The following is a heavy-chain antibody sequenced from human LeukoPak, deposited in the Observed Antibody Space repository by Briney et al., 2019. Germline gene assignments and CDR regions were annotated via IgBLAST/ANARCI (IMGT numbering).Heavy chain of an antibody. CDR1: GGSISSSSYY. Sequence: SETLSLTCTVSGGSISSSSYYWGWIRQPPGKGLEWIGSIYYSGSTYYNPSLKSRVTISVDMSKNQFSLKLSSVTAADTAVYYCARLDIVVVPAAISYWGQGTLATVSS. CDR2: IYYSGST. V-gene: IGHV4-39*01. CDR3: ARLDIVVVPAAISY. J-gene: IGHJ4*02. D-gene: IGHD2-2*03.